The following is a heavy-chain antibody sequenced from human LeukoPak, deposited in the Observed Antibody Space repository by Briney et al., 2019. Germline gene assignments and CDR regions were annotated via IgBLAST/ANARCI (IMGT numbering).Heavy chain of an antibody. CDR2: ISAYNGNT. J-gene: IGHJ6*02. Sequence: VASVTVSCKASGYTFTSYGTSWVRQAPGQGLEWMGWISAYNGNTNYAQKLQGRVTMTTDTSTSTAYMELRSLRSDDTAVYYCARDAGYSSGWYLMYHYYYGMDVWGQGTTVTVSS. CDR3: ARDAGYSSGWYLMYHYYYGMDV. V-gene: IGHV1-18*01. D-gene: IGHD6-19*01. CDR1: GYTFTSYG.